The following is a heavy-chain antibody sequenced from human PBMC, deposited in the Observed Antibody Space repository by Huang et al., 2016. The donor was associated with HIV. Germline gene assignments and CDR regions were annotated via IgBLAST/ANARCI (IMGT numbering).Heavy chain of an antibody. Sequence: QVQLVESGGGVVQPGRSRRISCAASGFTFSGYGMHWVRQVPGKGLEWVAVISYDAKTKYYADSVKGRFSISRDNSKTTVYLQLNSLRLEDTAVYYCAKGGSAAAVLDFWGQGTLVTVSS. V-gene: IGHV3-30*18. CDR2: ISYDAKTK. CDR3: AKGGSAAAVLDF. J-gene: IGHJ4*02. D-gene: IGHD6-13*01. CDR1: GFTFSGYG.